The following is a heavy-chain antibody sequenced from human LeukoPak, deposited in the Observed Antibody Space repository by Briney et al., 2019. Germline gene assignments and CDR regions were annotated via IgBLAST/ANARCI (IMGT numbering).Heavy chain of an antibody. CDR1: GFTFSSYG. CDR2: ISYDGSYQ. Sequence: GGSLRLSCEASGFTFSSYGMHWVRQAPGKGLEWVAIISYDGSYQNYGDSVKGRFTISRDNSKNTLYLQMNSPIAEDTAVYYWARDPQPWVLSGPADRWGQGTLVTVSS. D-gene: IGHD1-26*01. CDR3: ARDPQPWVLSGPADR. J-gene: IGHJ5*02. V-gene: IGHV3-33*05.